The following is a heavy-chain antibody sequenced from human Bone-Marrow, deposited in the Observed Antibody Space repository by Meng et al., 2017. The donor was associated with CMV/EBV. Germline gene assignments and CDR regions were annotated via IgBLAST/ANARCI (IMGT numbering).Heavy chain of an antibody. Sequence: GGSLRLSCAASGFTFSSYAMHWVRQAPGKGLEWVSSISGASTYIYYAASVEGRFTISRDNAKHSVYLQMNSLRAEDTAIYYCAKEYHGQWLYYGMDVWGQGTTVTVSS. D-gene: IGHD6-19*01. V-gene: IGHV3-21*01. CDR3: AKEYHGQWLYYGMDV. J-gene: IGHJ6*02. CDR2: ISGASTYI. CDR1: GFTFSSYA.